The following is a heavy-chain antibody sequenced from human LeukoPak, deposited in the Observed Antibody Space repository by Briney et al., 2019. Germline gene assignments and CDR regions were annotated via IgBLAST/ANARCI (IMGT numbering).Heavy chain of an antibody. CDR3: ARRDGDYVDDY. CDR1: GGSISSSSYY. J-gene: IGHJ4*02. CDR2: IYYSGST. V-gene: IGHV4-39*01. Sequence: SETLSLTCTVSGGSISSSSYYWGWIRQPPGKGLEWIGSIYYSGSTYYNPSLKSRVTISVDTSKNQFPLKLSSVTAADTAVYYCARRDGDYVDDYWGQGTLVTVSS. D-gene: IGHD4-17*01.